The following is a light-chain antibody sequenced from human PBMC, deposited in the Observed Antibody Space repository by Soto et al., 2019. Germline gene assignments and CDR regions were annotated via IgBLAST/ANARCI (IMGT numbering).Light chain of an antibody. J-gene: IGKJ2*01. CDR1: QRLQHSDGNTY. V-gene: IGKV2-24*01. Sequence: DVVLTQTPLTSPVTLGQPASISCTSSQRLQHSDGNTYLSWLLQRPGQPPRILIYKVSQRFDGVPDRFRGSGAGTNFTLKITRGEAEDVGLCHCMQATQLPYTFGQGSKL. CDR2: KVS. CDR3: MQATQLPYT.